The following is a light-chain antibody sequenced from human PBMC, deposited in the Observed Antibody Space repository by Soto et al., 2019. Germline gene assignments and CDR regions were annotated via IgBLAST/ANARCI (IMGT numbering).Light chain of an antibody. CDR2: DAA. Sequence: DIVLTQSPATLSLSPGDRVTLSCRASQSVGTSLAWYKQQPGQAPRLLIHDAAYRASGIPERFSGSGSGTAFSLSISSLEPDDFAVYYCQHRSSWPRSFGRGTKVEV. V-gene: IGKV3-11*01. CDR1: QSVGTS. J-gene: IGKJ1*01. CDR3: QHRSSWPRS.